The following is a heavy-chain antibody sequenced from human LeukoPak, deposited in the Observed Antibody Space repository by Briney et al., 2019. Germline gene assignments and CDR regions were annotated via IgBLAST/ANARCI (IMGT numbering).Heavy chain of an antibody. Sequence: ASVTVSCKASGYTFTGYYMHWVRQAPGQGLEWMGWINPNSGGTNYAQKFQGRVTMTRDTSISTAYMEPSSLRSEDTAVYYCARTYCSSTSCYRDMDVWGKGTTVTISS. D-gene: IGHD2-2*01. CDR2: INPNSGGT. V-gene: IGHV1-2*02. CDR1: GYTFTGYY. J-gene: IGHJ6*03. CDR3: ARTYCSSTSCYRDMDV.